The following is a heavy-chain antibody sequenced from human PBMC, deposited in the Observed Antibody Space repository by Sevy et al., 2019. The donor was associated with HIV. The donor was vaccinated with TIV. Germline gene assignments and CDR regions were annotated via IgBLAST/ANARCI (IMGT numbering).Heavy chain of an antibody. D-gene: IGHD6-13*01. V-gene: IGHV1-2*06. CDR2: VNPNSGDT. CDR1: GYTFIGYY. CDR3: ARGGISSSWYSYYYGMDV. J-gene: IGHJ6*02. Sequence: ASVKVSCKGSGYTFIGYYIHWVRQAPGQGLEWMGRVNPNSGDTHYAQKFQGRVTMTRDMSISTAYMELSRLRSDDTAVYFCARGGISSSWYSYYYGMDVWGQGTTVTVSS.